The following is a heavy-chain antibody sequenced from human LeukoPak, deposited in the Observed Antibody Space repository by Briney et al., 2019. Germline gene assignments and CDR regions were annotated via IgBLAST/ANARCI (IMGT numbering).Heavy chain of an antibody. J-gene: IGHJ3*02. CDR1: GYTFTSYD. Sequence: ASVKVSCKASGYTFTSYDINWVRQATGQGLEWMGWMNPNRGNTGYAQKFQGRVTMTRNTSISTAYMELSSLRSEDTAVYYCARSFDTMIVVYAFDIWGQGTMVTVSS. CDR2: MNPNRGNT. D-gene: IGHD3-22*01. V-gene: IGHV1-8*01. CDR3: ARSFDTMIVVYAFDI.